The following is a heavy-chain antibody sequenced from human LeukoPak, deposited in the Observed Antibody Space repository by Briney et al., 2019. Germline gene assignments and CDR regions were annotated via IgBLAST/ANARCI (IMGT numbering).Heavy chain of an antibody. V-gene: IGHV1-18*04. CDR3: ARRYDFWSGYYYYYYYGMDV. Sequence: ASVKVSCKASGYTFTGYYMHWVRQAPGQGLEWMGWISAYNGNTNYAQKLQGRVTMTTDTSTSTAYMELRSLRSDDTAVYYCARRYDFWSGYYYYYYYGMDVWGQGTTVTVSS. CDR1: GYTFTGYY. CDR2: ISAYNGNT. D-gene: IGHD3-3*01. J-gene: IGHJ6*02.